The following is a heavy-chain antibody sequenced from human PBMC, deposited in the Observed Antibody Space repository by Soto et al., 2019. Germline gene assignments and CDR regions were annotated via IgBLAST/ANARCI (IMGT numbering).Heavy chain of an antibody. Sequence: SETLSLTCAVYGGSFSGYYWSWIRQPPGKGLEWIGEINHSGSTNYNPSLKSRVTISVDTSKNQFSLKLSSVTAADTAVYYCARAAVDYYDSSGRIDYWGQGTLVTVSS. V-gene: IGHV4-34*01. J-gene: IGHJ4*02. CDR1: GGSFSGYY. CDR2: INHSGST. D-gene: IGHD3-22*01. CDR3: ARAAVDYYDSSGRIDY.